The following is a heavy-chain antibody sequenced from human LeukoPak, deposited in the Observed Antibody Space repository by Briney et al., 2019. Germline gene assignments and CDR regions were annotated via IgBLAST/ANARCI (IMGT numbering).Heavy chain of an antibody. D-gene: IGHD5-18*01. V-gene: IGHV3-23*01. CDR2: ISGSGGST. Sequence: GGSLRLSCAASGFTFSSYAMSWVRQAPGKGLEWVSAISGSGGSTYYADSVKGRFTISRDNSKNTLYLQMDSLRAEDTAVYYCATGGYSYGPGDYWGQGTLVTVSS. CDR3: ATGGYSYGPGDY. CDR1: GFTFSSYA. J-gene: IGHJ4*02.